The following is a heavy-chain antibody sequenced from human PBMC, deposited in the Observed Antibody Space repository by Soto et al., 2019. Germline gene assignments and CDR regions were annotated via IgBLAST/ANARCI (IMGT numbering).Heavy chain of an antibody. CDR3: AKDHLETTVTTPSY. Sequence: PSETLSLTCTVSGGSISSGGYYWSWIRQHPGKGLEWIGYIYYSGSTYYNPSLKSRVTISVDTSKNQFSLKLSSVTAADTAVYYCAKDHLETTVTTPSYWGQGTLVTVSS. D-gene: IGHD4-17*01. CDR1: GGSISSGGYY. V-gene: IGHV4-31*03. J-gene: IGHJ4*02. CDR2: IYYSGST.